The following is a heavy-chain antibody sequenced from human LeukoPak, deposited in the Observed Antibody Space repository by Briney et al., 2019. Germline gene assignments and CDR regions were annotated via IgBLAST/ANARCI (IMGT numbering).Heavy chain of an antibody. CDR3: ARVSTSFEAHNYYYMDV. D-gene: IGHD2-2*01. CDR2: INHSGST. CDR1: GGSFSGYF. J-gene: IGHJ6*03. V-gene: IGHV4-34*01. Sequence: PSETLSLTCAVYGGSFSGYFWNWIRQSPGKGLEWIGEINHSGSTNYNPSLKSRVTTSVDTSKNQFSLKLSSVTAADTAVYYCARVSTSFEAHNYYYMDVWGKGTTVTVSS.